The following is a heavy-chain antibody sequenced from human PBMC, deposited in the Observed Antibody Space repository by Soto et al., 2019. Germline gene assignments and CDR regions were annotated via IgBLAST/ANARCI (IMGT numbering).Heavy chain of an antibody. CDR2: IIPILGIA. Sequence: QVQLVQSGAEVKKPGSSVKVSCKASGGTFSSYTISWVRQAPGQGLEWMGRIIPILGIANYAQKFQGRVTITADKSTSTAYMELSSLRSEETAVYYCARSFGEFGIDYWGQGTLVTVSS. D-gene: IGHD3-10*01. V-gene: IGHV1-69*02. J-gene: IGHJ4*02. CDR3: ARSFGEFGIDY. CDR1: GGTFSSYT.